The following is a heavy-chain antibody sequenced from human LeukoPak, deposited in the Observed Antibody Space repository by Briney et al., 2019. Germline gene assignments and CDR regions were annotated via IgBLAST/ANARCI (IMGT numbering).Heavy chain of an antibody. CDR3: ARDRDSSSWYRHFDY. CDR1: GGSISSSSYY. CDR2: IYYSGST. Sequence: SETLSLTCTVSGGSISSSSYYWGWIRQPPGKGLEWIGSIYYSGSTYYNPSLKSRVTISVDTSKNQFSLKLSSVTAADTAVYYCARDRDSSSWYRHFDYWGQGTLVTVSS. D-gene: IGHD6-13*01. V-gene: IGHV4-39*07. J-gene: IGHJ4*02.